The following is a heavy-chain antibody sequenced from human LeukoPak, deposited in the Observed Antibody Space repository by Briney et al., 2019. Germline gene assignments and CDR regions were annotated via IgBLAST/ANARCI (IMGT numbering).Heavy chain of an antibody. Sequence: PSETLSLTCTVSGGSISSSTYYWGWIRQPPGKGLEWIGSIFYSGRTYYNPSLKSRVTMSVDTSKNQFSLKLSSVTAADTAVYYCARAHSSGWYDWFDPWGQGTLVTVSS. CDR1: GGSISSSTYY. CDR3: ARAHSSGWYDWFDP. D-gene: IGHD6-19*01. CDR2: IFYSGRT. J-gene: IGHJ5*02. V-gene: IGHV4-39*07.